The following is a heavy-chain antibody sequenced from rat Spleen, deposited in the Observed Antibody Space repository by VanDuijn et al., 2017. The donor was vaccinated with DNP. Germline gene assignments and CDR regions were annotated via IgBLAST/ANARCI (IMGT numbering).Heavy chain of an antibody. D-gene: IGHD1-1*01. J-gene: IGHJ2*01. CDR2: VWIGGTT. Sequence: QVQLKESGPGLVQPSQTLSLTCTVSGFSLTNYHVDWVRQPSGKGLEWMGVVWIGGTTHISSIFKSRVSISRDTSKSQVFLEVNSLQSEDTATYYCARDGQWDYLDYWGQGVMVTVAS. V-gene: IGHV2-30*01. CDR3: ARDGQWDYLDY. CDR1: GFSLTNYH.